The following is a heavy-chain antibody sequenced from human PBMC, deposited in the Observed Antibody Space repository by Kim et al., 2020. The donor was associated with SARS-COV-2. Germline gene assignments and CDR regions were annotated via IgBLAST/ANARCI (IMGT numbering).Heavy chain of an antibody. V-gene: IGHV1-24*01. J-gene: IGHJ5*02. D-gene: IGHD3-9*01. CDR3: ATGVAYYDILTGYLGSWFDP. CDR1: GYTLTELS. Sequence: ASVKVSCKVSGYTLTELSMHWVRQAPGKGLEWMGGFDTEDGETIYAQKFQGRVTMTEDTSTDTAYMELSSLRSEDTAVYYCATGVAYYDILTGYLGSWFDPWGQGTLVTVSS. CDR2: FDTEDGET.